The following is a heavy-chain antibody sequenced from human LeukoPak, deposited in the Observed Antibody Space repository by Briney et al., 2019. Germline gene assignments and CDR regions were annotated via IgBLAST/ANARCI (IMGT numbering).Heavy chain of an antibody. CDR2: ISSSSTYI. D-gene: IGHD4-23*01. V-gene: IGHV3-21*01. CDR1: GFSFSNCR. Sequence: GGSLRLSCAASGFSFSNCRMNWVRQAPGKGLEWVSSISSSSTYIYYADSLEGRFTISRDNVRNSLYLQMNSLRAEDTAVYYCAGDYEGNLAFDIWGQGTMVTVSS. J-gene: IGHJ3*02. CDR3: AGDYEGNLAFDI.